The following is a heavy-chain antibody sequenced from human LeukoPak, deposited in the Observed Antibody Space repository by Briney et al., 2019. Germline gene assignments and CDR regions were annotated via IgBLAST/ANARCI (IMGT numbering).Heavy chain of an antibody. D-gene: IGHD3-22*01. CDR3: ARGTYYDSSGYAY. CDR2: INPNSGGT. CDR1: GYTFTGYY. V-gene: IGHV1-2*02. J-gene: IGHJ4*02. Sequence: ASVKVSCKASGYTFTGYYMHWVRQAPGQGLEWMGWINPNSGGTNYAQKFQGRVTMTRDTSISTAYMELSRLRSDDTAVCYCARGTYYDSSGYAYWGQGTLVTVSS.